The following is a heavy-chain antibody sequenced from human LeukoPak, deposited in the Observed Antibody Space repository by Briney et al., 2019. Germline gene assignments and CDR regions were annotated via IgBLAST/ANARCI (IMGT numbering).Heavy chain of an antibody. CDR2: ISWNSGSI. CDR3: ARVGAVAGSIFGY. D-gene: IGHD6-19*01. Sequence: GGSLRLSCAASGFTFDDYAMHWVRQAPGKGLEWVSGISWNSGSIGYADSVKGRFTISRDNAKNTLYLQMNSLRAEDTAVYYCARVGAVAGSIFGYWGQGTLVTVSS. CDR1: GFTFDDYA. J-gene: IGHJ4*02. V-gene: IGHV3-9*01.